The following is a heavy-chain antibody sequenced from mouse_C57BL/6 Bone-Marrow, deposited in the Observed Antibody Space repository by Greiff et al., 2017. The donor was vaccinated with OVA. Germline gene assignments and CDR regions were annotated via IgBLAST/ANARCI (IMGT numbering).Heavy chain of an antibody. CDR3: ARETVVATDYFDY. CDR1: GYSITSGYY. CDR2: ISYDGSN. J-gene: IGHJ2*01. Sequence: DVKLVESGPGLVKPSQSLSLTCSVTGYSITSGYYWNWIRQFPGNKLEWMGYISYDGSNNYNPSLKNRISITRDTSKNQFFLKLNSVTTEDTATYYCARETVVATDYFDYWGQGTTLTVSS. D-gene: IGHD1-1*01. V-gene: IGHV3-6*01.